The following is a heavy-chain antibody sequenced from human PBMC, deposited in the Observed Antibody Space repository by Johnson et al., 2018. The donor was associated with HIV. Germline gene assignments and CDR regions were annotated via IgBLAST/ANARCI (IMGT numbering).Heavy chain of an antibody. J-gene: IGHJ3*01. Sequence: VHLVESGGGLVLPGGSLRLSCAGSGFIFDDYDMTWVRQPPGKGLEWVSGITWNSDNLNYADSVKGRFTISRDNAKNTLYLQMNSLRAEDTAVYYCTRGRHSLDAFDVWGQGTMVTVSS. D-gene: IGHD2-21*01. CDR1: GFIFDDYD. CDR3: TRGRHSLDAFDV. V-gene: IGHV3-20*04. CDR2: ITWNSDNL.